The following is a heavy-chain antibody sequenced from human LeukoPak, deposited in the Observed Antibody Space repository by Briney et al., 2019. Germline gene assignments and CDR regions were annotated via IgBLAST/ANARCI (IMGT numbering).Heavy chain of an antibody. D-gene: IGHD3-3*01. J-gene: IGHJ6*03. CDR1: GGSISSGSYY. CDR2: IYTSGNT. Sequence: SQTLSLTCTVSGGSISSGSYYWSWIRQPAGKGLEWIGRIYTSGNTNYNPSLKSRVTISVDTSKNQFSLKLSSVTAADTAVYYYAREIVGLLTDFWSGPPTLDYMDVWGKGTTVTVSS. V-gene: IGHV4-61*02. CDR3: AREIVGLLTDFWSGPPTLDYMDV.